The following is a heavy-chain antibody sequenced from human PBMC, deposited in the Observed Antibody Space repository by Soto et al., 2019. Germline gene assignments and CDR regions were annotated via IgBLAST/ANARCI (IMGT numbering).Heavy chain of an antibody. CDR1: RFTFSNYW. V-gene: IGHV3-7*04. CDR3: GRAAYSNDGLDV. CDR2: IKEDGSKK. D-gene: IGHD6-13*01. Sequence: DVQLVESGGGLVQPGGSLRLSCAAYRFTFSNYWMTWVRQAPGKGLEWVANIKEDGSKKSHVDSVKGRFTISRDNAKNSLYLQMNSLRAEDTAVYYFGRAAYSNDGLDVWGQGSAVTVS. J-gene: IGHJ6*02.